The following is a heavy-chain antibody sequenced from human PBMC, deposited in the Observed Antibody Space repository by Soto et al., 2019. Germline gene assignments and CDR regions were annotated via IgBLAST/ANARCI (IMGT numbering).Heavy chain of an antibody. D-gene: IGHD3-22*01. CDR2: INAGNGNT. V-gene: IGHV1-3*01. J-gene: IGHJ4*02. CDR1: GYTFTSYA. Sequence: ASVKVSCKASGYTFTSYAMHWVRQAPGQRLEWMGWINAGNGNTKYSQKLQGRVTITRDTSASTAYMELSSLRSEDTAVYYCARVLDYYDSSGYYRGAFDYWGQGTLVTVSS. CDR3: ARVLDYYDSSGYYRGAFDY.